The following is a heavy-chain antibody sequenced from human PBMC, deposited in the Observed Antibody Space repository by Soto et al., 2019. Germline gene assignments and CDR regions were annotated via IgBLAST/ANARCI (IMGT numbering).Heavy chain of an antibody. CDR1: GFTFSSYG. CDR3: AKGELRFLEWLFNWFDP. Sequence: GGSLRLSCAASGFTFSSYGMHWVRQAPGKGLEWVAVISYDGSNKYYADSVKGRFTISRDNSKNTLYLQMNSLRAEDTAVYYCAKGELRFLEWLFNWFDPWGQGTLVTVSS. V-gene: IGHV3-30*18. D-gene: IGHD3-3*01. CDR2: ISYDGSNK. J-gene: IGHJ5*02.